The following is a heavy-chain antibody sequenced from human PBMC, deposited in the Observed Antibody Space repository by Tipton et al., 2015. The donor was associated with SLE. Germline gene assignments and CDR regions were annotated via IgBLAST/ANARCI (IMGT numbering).Heavy chain of an antibody. J-gene: IGHJ4*02. CDR3: ARDKNGDYYDY. D-gene: IGHD4-17*01. Sequence: TLSLTCTVSGGSISSGSYYWSWIRQPAGKGLERIGHIYATGITNYNPSLKSRVTISVDTSKNQFSLKLSSVTAADTAVYYCARDKNGDYYDYWGQGTLVTVSS. CDR1: GGSISSGSYY. CDR2: IYATGIT. V-gene: IGHV4-61*09.